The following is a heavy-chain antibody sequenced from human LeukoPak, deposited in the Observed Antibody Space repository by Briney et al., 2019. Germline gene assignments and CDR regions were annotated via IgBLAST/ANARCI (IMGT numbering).Heavy chain of an antibody. CDR1: GGSFSGYY. CDR2: INHSGST. V-gene: IGHV4-34*01. Sequence: SETLSLTCAVYGGSFSGYYWSWIRQPPGKGLEWIGEINHSGSTNYNPSLKSRVTISVDTSKNQFSLKLSSVTAADTAVYYCARGDGGYNRPFDYRGQGTLVTVSS. J-gene: IGHJ4*02. D-gene: IGHD5-24*01. CDR3: ARGDGGYNRPFDY.